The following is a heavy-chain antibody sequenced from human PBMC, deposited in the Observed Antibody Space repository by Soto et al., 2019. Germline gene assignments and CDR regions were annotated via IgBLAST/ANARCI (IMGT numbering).Heavy chain of an antibody. D-gene: IGHD6-6*01. CDR1: GGSFSTDY. Sequence: QVQLQQWGAGLLKPSETLSLTCAVYGGSFSTDYWSWIRQPPGKGLEWIGEINPRGGTDYTPSLKSRVTISVATAKNQFSLKLSSVTAADTAVYYCARVLAARASRDFDYWGQGTLVTVPS. CDR2: INPRGGT. V-gene: IGHV4-34*01. J-gene: IGHJ4*02. CDR3: ARVLAARASRDFDY.